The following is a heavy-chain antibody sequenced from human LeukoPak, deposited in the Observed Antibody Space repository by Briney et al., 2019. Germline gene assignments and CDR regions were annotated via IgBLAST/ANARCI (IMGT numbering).Heavy chain of an antibody. CDR1: GFTFNNYG. CDR3: ASGPVSDDFWSGRGRFDP. V-gene: IGHV3-30*12. J-gene: IGHJ5*02. CDR2: ISYDGTNT. D-gene: IGHD3-3*01. Sequence: PGGSLRLSCAASGFTFNNYGMNWVRQAPGKGLEWMAVISYDGTNTYYADYVEGRFTISRDNSKNSVYLQMNSLRAEDTAVYYCASGPVSDDFWSGRGRFDPWGQGTLVTVSS.